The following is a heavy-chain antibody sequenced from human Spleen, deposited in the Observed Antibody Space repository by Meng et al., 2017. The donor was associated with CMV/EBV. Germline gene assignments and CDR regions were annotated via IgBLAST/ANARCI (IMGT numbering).Heavy chain of an antibody. D-gene: IGHD6-13*01. V-gene: IGHV1-2*02. CDR3: ARADSTIAAAGAPNY. J-gene: IGHJ4*02. CDR2: INPNSGGT. CDR1: GYTFTGYY. Sequence: ASVKVSCKASGYTFTGYYMHWVRQAPGQGLEWMGWINPNSGGTNYAQKFQGRVTMTRDTSISTAYMELSRLRSDDTAVYYCARADSTIAAAGAPNYWGQGTLVTVSS.